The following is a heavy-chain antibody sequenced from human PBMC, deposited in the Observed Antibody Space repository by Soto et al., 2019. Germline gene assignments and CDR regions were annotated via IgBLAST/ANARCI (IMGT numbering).Heavy chain of an antibody. J-gene: IGHJ6*02. Sequence: TLSLTYTVSGGSISSSSYYWGWIRQPPGRGLEWIGYIFYSGSTYYNPSLKSRVTISVDTSKNQFSLKLSSVTAADTAVYYCARGRGSSGYYYYYYGMDVWGQGTTVTVSS. D-gene: IGHD3-22*01. CDR1: GGSISSSSYY. V-gene: IGHV4-30-4*08. CDR2: IFYSGST. CDR3: ARGRGSSGYYYYYYGMDV.